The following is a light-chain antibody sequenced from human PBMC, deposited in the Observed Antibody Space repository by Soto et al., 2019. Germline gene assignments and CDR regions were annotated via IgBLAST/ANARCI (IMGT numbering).Light chain of an antibody. CDR2: GAS. J-gene: IGKJ1*01. CDR3: QQYGSSPPRT. Sequence: EIVLTQSPGTLSLSPGERATLSCRAIQSVRSSSLAWYQQKPGQAPRLLIYGASSRATGIPDRFSGSGSGTDFTLTISRLEPEDFAVYYCQQYGSSPPRTFGQGTKVDNK. CDR1: QSVRSSS. V-gene: IGKV3-20*01.